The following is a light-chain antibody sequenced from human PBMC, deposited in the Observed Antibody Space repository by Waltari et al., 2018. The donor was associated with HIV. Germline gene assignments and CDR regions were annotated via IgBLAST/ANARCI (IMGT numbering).Light chain of an antibody. J-gene: IGKJ4*01. Sequence: DIVMTQSPDSLPVSLGERATINCTASRSILYSSDNRNYLAWYQQKPRRPPRLLISWDSTRESGVPDRFSGSGSGTDFALTISRLQAEDVAVYHCQQYYDWPLAFGGGTKVEIK. CDR1: RSILYSSDNRNY. V-gene: IGKV4-1*01. CDR2: WDS. CDR3: QQYYDWPLA.